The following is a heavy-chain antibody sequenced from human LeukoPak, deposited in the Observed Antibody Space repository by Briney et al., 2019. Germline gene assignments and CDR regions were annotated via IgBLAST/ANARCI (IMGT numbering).Heavy chain of an antibody. V-gene: IGHV6-1*01. CDR1: GDSVSMNSAA. CDR3: ARFYTEDYYYYGMDV. Sequence: SPTLSLTFAISGDSVSMNSAAWNWIRQSPSKGLEWLGSTYYRSKWYNDYAVSVKSRITISPDTSKNQFSLQLNSVTPEDTAVYYCARFYTEDYYYYGMDVWGQGTTVTVSS. D-gene: IGHD3-16*01. J-gene: IGHJ6*02. CDR2: TYYRSKWYN.